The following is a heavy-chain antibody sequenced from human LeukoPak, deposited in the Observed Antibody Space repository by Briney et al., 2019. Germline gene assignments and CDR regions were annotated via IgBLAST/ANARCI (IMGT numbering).Heavy chain of an antibody. J-gene: IGHJ4*02. V-gene: IGHV1-2*02. D-gene: IGHD6-19*01. CDR3: ARAYSSGWYGSTDY. CDR2: IDPKTGVT. Sequence: ASVKVSCNASGYTFIDYYMHWVRQAPGQGLEWMGWIDPKTGVTSYAQKFQDRVAMIRDTSISTAYMERTRLRTDDTAVYYCARAYSSGWYGSTDYWGQGTLVTVSS. CDR1: GYTFIDYY.